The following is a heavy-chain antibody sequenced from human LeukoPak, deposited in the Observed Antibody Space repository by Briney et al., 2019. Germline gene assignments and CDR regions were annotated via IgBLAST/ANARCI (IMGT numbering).Heavy chain of an antibody. CDR3: TSAEDYDDAFDI. CDR2: IRSKAYGVTT. V-gene: IGHV3-49*04. Sequence: GGSLRLSCAASGFTFSNYAINWVRQAPGKGLEWVGFIRSKAYGVTTEYAASVKGRFTISRDDSKSIAYLQMNSLKTEDTAVYYCTSAEDYDDAFDIWGQGTMVTVSS. J-gene: IGHJ3*02. CDR1: GFTFSNYA. D-gene: IGHD3-22*01.